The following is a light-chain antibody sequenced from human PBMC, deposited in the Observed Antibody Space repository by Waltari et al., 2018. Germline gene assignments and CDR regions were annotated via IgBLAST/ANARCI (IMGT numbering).Light chain of an antibody. CDR1: QSISNY. J-gene: IGKJ1*01. CDR2: AAS. V-gene: IGKV1-39*01. Sequence: DIQMTQSPSSLSESVGDRVTITCRASQSISNYLNWYQQKPGKAPKLLISAASSLQSGVPSRFSGSGSGTDFTLTISSLQPEDFATYYCQQSYSTLWAFGQGTKVEIK. CDR3: QQSYSTLWA.